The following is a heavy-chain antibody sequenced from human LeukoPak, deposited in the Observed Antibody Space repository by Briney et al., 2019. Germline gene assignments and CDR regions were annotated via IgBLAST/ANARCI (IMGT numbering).Heavy chain of an antibody. CDR3: TRLSHVAGAPKVSWFDP. CDR1: AYSISDGFV. Sequence: SETLSLTRTVSAYSISDGFVWGFIRQPPGKGLEWIASIYHSGTTYYNPSLRSRVTMSVDTSNNQFSLKLSSVTAADTAMYFCTRLSHVAGAPKVSWFDPRGQGTLVTVSS. J-gene: IGHJ5*02. CDR2: IYHSGTT. D-gene: IGHD1-26*01. V-gene: IGHV4-38-2*02.